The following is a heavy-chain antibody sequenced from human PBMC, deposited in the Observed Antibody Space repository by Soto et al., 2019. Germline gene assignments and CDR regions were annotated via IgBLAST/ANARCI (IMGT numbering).Heavy chain of an antibody. J-gene: IGHJ6*02. Sequence: PGGSLRLSCAASGFTFSSYCMHWVRQDPGKGLEWVAVISYDGSNKYYADSVKGRFTISRDYSKNTLYLQMNSLRAEDTAVYYCAKDLYKYYYYGMDVWGQGT. CDR2: ISYDGSNK. D-gene: IGHD1-20*01. CDR1: GFTFSSYC. V-gene: IGHV3-30*18. CDR3: AKDLYKYYYYGMDV.